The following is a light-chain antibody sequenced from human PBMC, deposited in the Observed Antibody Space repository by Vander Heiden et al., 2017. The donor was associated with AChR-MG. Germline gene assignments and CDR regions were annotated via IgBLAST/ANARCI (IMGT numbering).Light chain of an antibody. CDR3: SSYAGSKNVV. CDR1: RSDVGGYNY. Sequence: QSALTQPPSASGSPGQSVTLSCTGTRSDVGGYNYVSWSQRDPGKAPKCRIYVVSKRPSGVPDRFSGSKSGNTASLTVSGLQAEDEGDYYCSSYAGSKNVVFGGGTRLTVL. CDR2: VVS. V-gene: IGLV2-8*01. J-gene: IGLJ2*01.